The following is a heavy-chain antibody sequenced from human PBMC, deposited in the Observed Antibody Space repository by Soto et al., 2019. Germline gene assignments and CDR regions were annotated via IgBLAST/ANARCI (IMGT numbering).Heavy chain of an antibody. CDR3: SKDLPSAASGVFDL. J-gene: IGHJ3*01. CDR1: GFTFSSYG. V-gene: IGHV3-30*18. Sequence: GGSLRLSCAASGFTFSSYGMHWVRQAPGKGLEWVAVISYDGSNKYYADSVKGRFTISRDNSKNTLYLQMNSLRAEDTAVYYCSKDLPSAASGVFDLWGPGTMVTGSS. CDR2: ISYDGSNK. D-gene: IGHD6-25*01.